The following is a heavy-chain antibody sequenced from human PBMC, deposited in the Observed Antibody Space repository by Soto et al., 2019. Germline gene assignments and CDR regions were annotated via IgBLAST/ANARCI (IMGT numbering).Heavy chain of an antibody. D-gene: IGHD6-6*01. CDR3: ARAQIPSSAFDI. CDR2: IYYSGST. V-gene: IGHV4-31*03. Sequence: SETLSLTCTVSGGSISSGGYYWSWIRQHPGKGLEWIGYIYYSGSTYYNPSLKSRVTISVDTSKNQFSLKLSSVTAADTAVYYFARAQIPSSAFDIWVQGTMVTVSS. CDR1: GGSISSGGYY. J-gene: IGHJ3*02.